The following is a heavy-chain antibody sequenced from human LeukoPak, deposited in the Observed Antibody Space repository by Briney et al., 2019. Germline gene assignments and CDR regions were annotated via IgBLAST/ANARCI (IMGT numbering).Heavy chain of an antibody. J-gene: IGHJ3*02. D-gene: IGHD3-10*01. V-gene: IGHV4-30-2*01. CDR3: ARGYGFGITMVRGSHGGAFDI. CDR2: IYHSGIT. Sequence: SETLSLTCTVSGGSISSGGYYWSWIRQPPGKGLDWIGYIYHSGITYYNPSLKSRVTISVDRSKNQFSLKLSSVTAADTAVYYCARGYGFGITMVRGSHGGAFDIWGQGTMATVSS. CDR1: GGSISSGGYY.